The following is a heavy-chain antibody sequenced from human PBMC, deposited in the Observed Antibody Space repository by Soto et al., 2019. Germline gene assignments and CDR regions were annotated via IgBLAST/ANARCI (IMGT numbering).Heavy chain of an antibody. CDR3: AKGTGSLEWLLGNFDY. CDR2: ISGSGGST. V-gene: IGHV3-23*01. Sequence: LRLSCAASGFTFSSYAMSWVRQAPGKGLEWVSAISGSGGSTYYADSVKGRFTISRDNSKNTLYLQMNSLRAEDTAVYYCAKGTGSLEWLLGNFDYWGQGTLVTVSS. J-gene: IGHJ4*02. D-gene: IGHD3-3*01. CDR1: GFTFSSYA.